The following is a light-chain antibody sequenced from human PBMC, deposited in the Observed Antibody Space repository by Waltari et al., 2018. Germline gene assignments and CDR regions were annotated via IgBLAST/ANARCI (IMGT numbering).Light chain of an antibody. CDR1: SSNIGRNT. CDR3: AAWDDSLKGV. V-gene: IGLV1-44*01. Sequence: QSVLTQPPSASGTPGQRVTIPCSGSSSNIGRNTVNWYQQLPGTAPKLLIYSNNQRPSGVPDRFSGSKSGTSASLAISGLQSEDEADYYCAAWDDSLKGVFGGGTKLTVL. CDR2: SNN. J-gene: IGLJ2*01.